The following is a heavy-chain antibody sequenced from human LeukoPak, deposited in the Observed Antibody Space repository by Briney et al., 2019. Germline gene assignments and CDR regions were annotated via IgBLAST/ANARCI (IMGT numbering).Heavy chain of an antibody. CDR3: ARDWEQYRYAVLDY. CDR2: INQDGSEK. CDR1: GFTFSGSC. V-gene: IGHV3-7*01. D-gene: IGHD5-18*01. Sequence: GGSLTLSCTASGFTFSGSCMSWVRQAPGKGLEWVANINQDGSEKYYVDSVKGRFTISRDNAKNSLYLQMNSLRAEDTAVYYCARDWEQYRYAVLDYWGQGTLVTVSS. J-gene: IGHJ4*02.